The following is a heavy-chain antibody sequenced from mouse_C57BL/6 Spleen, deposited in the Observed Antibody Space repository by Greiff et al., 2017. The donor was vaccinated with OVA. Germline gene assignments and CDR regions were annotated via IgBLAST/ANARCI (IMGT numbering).Heavy chain of an antibody. CDR2: INPNNGGT. V-gene: IGHV1-26*01. Sequence: EVQLQQSGPELVKPGASVKISCKASGYTFTDYYMNWVKQSHGKSLEWIGDINPNNGGTSYNQKFKGKATLTVDKSSSTAYIELRSLTSEDSAVYYCARGITTVVASFDVWGTGTTVTVSS. D-gene: IGHD1-1*01. J-gene: IGHJ1*03. CDR3: ARGITTVVASFDV. CDR1: GYTFTDYY.